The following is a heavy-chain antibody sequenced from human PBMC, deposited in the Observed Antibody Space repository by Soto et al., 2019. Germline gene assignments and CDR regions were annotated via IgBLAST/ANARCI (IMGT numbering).Heavy chain of an antibody. CDR1: GFTFSRYW. Sequence: EVQLVESGGGSVQPGGSLRLSCAASGFTFSRYWMHWVRQAPGKGLVWVSRINSYGSSTDYADSVKGRFTISRDNAKNTLYLQMTSLRVEDTAVYYCARGWIGDLNDAFEIWGQRTMVPVSS. J-gene: IGHJ3*02. CDR2: INSYGSST. CDR3: ARGWIGDLNDAFEI. D-gene: IGHD2-2*03. V-gene: IGHV3-74*01.